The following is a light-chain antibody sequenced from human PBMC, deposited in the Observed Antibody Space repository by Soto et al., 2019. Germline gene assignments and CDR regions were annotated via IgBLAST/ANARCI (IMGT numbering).Light chain of an antibody. V-gene: IGKV3-20*01. CDR1: QSVGSSH. Sequence: EIGLTQSPGTLSLSPGERATLSCRASQSVGSSHLAWYQQKPGQAPRLLIYGASSRATGSPDWFSGSGSGTDFGLTNSELEPEDSAVYYCQQYGSSPWTVGQGTKLQIK. CDR3: QQYGSSPWT. J-gene: IGKJ1*01. CDR2: GAS.